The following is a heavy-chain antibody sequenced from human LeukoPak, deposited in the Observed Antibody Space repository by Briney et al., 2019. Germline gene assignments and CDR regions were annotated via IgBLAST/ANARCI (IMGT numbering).Heavy chain of an antibody. J-gene: IGHJ4*02. CDR1: GFTFSSYS. D-gene: IGHD3-10*01. Sequence: GGSLRLSCAASGFTFSSYSMSWVSQAPGKGLEWVSSISSSTYIHYADSVRGRFTISRDNAKSSLYLQMNSLRGEDTAVYYCARVLYGSGSYYNPVSDYWGQGTLVTVSS. CDR2: ISSSTYI. CDR3: ARVLYGSGSYYNPVSDY. V-gene: IGHV3-21*01.